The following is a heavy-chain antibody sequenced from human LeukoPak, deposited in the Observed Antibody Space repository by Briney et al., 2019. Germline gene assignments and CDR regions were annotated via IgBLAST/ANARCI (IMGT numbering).Heavy chain of an antibody. CDR1: GYTITGYY. D-gene: IGHD6-19*01. Sequence: ASVKVSCKASGYTITGYYMHWVRQAPGQGLEWMGWINPNSGGTNYAQKFQGRVTMTRDTSIGTAYMELSRLISDDTAVYYCARGQHRGAVAGFDYWGQGTLVTVSS. CDR3: ARGQHRGAVAGFDY. J-gene: IGHJ4*02. CDR2: INPNSGGT. V-gene: IGHV1-2*02.